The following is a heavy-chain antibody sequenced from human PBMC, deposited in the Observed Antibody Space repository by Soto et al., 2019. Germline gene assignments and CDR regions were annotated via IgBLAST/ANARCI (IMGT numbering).Heavy chain of an antibody. D-gene: IGHD4-17*01. CDR2: IIPILGIA. Sequence: SAKVSCKASGGTYSSYTISWVRQAPGQGLEWMGRIIPILGIANYAQKFQGRVRITADKSTSTAYMELSSLRSEDTAVYYCAEGGDYVAFDIWGQGTMVTVTS. CDR1: GGTYSSYT. V-gene: IGHV1-69*02. J-gene: IGHJ3*02. CDR3: AEGGDYVAFDI.